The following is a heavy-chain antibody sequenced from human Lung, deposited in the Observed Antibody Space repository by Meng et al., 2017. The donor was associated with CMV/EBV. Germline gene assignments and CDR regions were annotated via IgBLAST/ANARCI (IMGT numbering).Heavy chain of an antibody. Sequence: LSCTVSGGSISSGDYYWSWIRQPPGKGLEWIGYIYYSGSTYYNPSLKSRVTISVDTSKNQFSLKLSSVTAADTDVYYCARARGHYDFWSGYLNWFDPWGQGXLVVVSS. D-gene: IGHD3-3*01. CDR1: GGSISSGDYY. J-gene: IGHJ5*02. CDR3: ARARGHYDFWSGYLNWFDP. V-gene: IGHV4-30-4*08. CDR2: IYYSGST.